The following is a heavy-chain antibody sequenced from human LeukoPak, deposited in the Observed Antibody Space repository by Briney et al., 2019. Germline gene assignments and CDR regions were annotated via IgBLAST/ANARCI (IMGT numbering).Heavy chain of an antibody. CDR1: RYTFTGYY. J-gene: IGHJ4*02. CDR3: ARWGKYYYDSSGYYY. CDR2: IHPNSGGT. V-gene: IGHV1-2*02. Sequence: ASVKVSCTASRYTFTGYYMHGLRQPPARGLEGMGWIHPNSGGTKYAERFQGRVTVTRDTCISTVYMELSRLRSDGTGVYYCARWGKYYYDSSGYYYWGQGTLVCVS. D-gene: IGHD3-22*01.